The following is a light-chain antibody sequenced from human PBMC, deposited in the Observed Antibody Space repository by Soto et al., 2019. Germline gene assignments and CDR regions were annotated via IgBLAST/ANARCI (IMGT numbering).Light chain of an antibody. J-gene: IGLJ3*02. CDR2: DVT. Sequence: QSVLTQPASVSGSPGQSITISCTGTSSDVGGYDHVSWYQQHPGKAHKLIIYDVTVRPSGISPRFSGSKSDNTASLAVSGLQHEDEADYYCSSYTNKDTLLFGGGTKVTVL. CDR1: SSDVGGYDH. V-gene: IGLV2-14*03. CDR3: SSYTNKDTLL.